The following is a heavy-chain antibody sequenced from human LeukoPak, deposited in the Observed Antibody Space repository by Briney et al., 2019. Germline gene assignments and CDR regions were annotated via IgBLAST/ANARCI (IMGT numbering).Heavy chain of an antibody. J-gene: IGHJ6*03. Sequence: ASVKVSCKTSGYTFTDYDITWVRRALGQGLEWMGRVSPYNHNTYYAQTLQGRVTMTRDTSISIAYMELSRLRSEDTAVYYCARGPGYSSSWYYYYYYMDVWGKGTTVTISS. D-gene: IGHD6-13*01. V-gene: IGHV1-18*01. CDR3: ARGPGYSSSWYYYYYYMDV. CDR1: GYTFTDYD. CDR2: VSPYNHNT.